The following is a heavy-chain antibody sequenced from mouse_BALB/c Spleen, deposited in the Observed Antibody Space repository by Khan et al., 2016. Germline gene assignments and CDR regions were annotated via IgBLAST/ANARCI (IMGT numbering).Heavy chain of an antibody. CDR3: AREGFDY. Sequence: EVELVESGGGLVQPGGSRKLSCAASGFPFSSFGIHWVRRAPEKGLEWVAYISSGSSTIYYADTVKGRFTISRDNPKNTLFLQMTSLRSEDTAMYYCAREGFDYWGQGTTLTVSS. V-gene: IGHV5-17*02. CDR2: ISSGSSTI. CDR1: GFPFSSFG. J-gene: IGHJ2*01.